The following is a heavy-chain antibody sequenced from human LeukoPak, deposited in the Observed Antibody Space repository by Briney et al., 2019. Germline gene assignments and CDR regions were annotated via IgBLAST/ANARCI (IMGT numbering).Heavy chain of an antibody. CDR3: ARGVGSDGYYGSSHWHLDL. J-gene: IGHJ2*01. V-gene: IGHV4-59*01. Sequence: SETLSLTCTVSGGSISSYFWNWVRQPPGKGLEWIGYISYSGSTSYNSSFNSRVTISLETSKKQVSLKLNFVTAADTAVYFCARGVGSDGYYGSSHWHLDLWGRGTLVTVSS. D-gene: IGHD3-22*01. CDR2: ISYSGST. CDR1: GGSISSYF.